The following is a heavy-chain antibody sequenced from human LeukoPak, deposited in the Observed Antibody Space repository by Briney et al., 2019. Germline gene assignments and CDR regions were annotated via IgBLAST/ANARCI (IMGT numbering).Heavy chain of an antibody. CDR3: ARSGLPSGWYPWWFDP. Sequence: ASVKVSCKASGYTFTSYGISWVRQAPGQGLEWMGWISAYNGNTNYAQKLQGRVTMTTDTSASTAYMELSSLRSEDTAVYYCARSGLPSGWYPWWFDPWGQGTLVTVSS. V-gene: IGHV1-18*01. CDR2: ISAYNGNT. J-gene: IGHJ5*02. CDR1: GYTFTSYG. D-gene: IGHD6-19*01.